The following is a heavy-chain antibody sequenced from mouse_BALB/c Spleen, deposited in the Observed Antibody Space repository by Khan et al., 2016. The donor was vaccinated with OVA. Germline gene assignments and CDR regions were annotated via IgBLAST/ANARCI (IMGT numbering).Heavy chain of an antibody. V-gene: IGHV3-2*02. CDR2: INYSGST. J-gene: IGHJ4*01. Sequence: VQLKQSGPGLVNPSQSLSLTCTVTGYSITSDYAWNWIRQFPGNKLEWMGYINYSGSTNYNPALKSRISITRNTSKNQFFLQLYSVTTEDTATYYCARDGSRYNYAMDYWGQGTSVTVSS. CDR1: GYSITSDYA. CDR3: ARDGSRYNYAMDY. D-gene: IGHD2-3*01.